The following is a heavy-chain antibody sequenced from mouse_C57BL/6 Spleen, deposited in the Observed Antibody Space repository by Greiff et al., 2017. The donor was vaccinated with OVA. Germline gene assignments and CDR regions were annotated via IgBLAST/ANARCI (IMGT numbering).Heavy chain of an antibody. Sequence: VQLQQSGAELVKPRASVKLSCQASGFTIKDSNMHWVKQRNEQGLEWIGRIDPEDGETKYAPKFQGKATLTANPSSNTAYLQLSSLTSEYTAVYYCASTGYDVEGYWGQGTSVTVSS. CDR1: GFTIKDSN. D-gene: IGHD2-2*01. J-gene: IGHJ4*01. CDR2: IDPEDGET. CDR3: ASTGYDVEGY. V-gene: IGHV14-2*01.